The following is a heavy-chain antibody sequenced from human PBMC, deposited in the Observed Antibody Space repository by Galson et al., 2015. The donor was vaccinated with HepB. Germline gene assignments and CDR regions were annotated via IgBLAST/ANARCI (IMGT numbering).Heavy chain of an antibody. J-gene: IGHJ4*02. CDR1: GFTFSSLG. Sequence: SLRLSCAASGFTFSSLGMTWVRQAPGKGLECVSAIDVNPGNTDYADSVRGRFTISRDNSKNMLYLQMNNLRAEDTAVYYCAKGTTNIDYWGQGTLVTVSS. CDR3: AKGTTNIDY. CDR2: IDVNPGNT. D-gene: IGHD1-1*01. V-gene: IGHV3-23*01.